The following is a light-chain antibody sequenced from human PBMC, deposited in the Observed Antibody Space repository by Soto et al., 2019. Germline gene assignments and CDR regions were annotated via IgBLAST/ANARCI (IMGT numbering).Light chain of an antibody. CDR3: AAWDDSLSGYVV. Sequence: QSVLTQPPSASGTPGQRVTISCSGSSSNIGSNYVYWYQQFPGTAPKLLIYMNNQRPSGVPDRFSGSKSGTSASLAISGRRSEEEADYYCAAWDDSLSGYVVFGGGTKLTVL. CDR1: SSNIGSNY. V-gene: IGLV1-47*01. CDR2: MNN. J-gene: IGLJ2*01.